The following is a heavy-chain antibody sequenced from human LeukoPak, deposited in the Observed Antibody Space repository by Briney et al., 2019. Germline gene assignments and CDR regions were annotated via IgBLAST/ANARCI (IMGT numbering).Heavy chain of an antibody. V-gene: IGHV3-48*04. Sequence: GGSLRLSCAASGFTFSSYSMNWVRQAPGKGLEWVSYISSSSSTIYYADSVKGRFTISRDNAKNSLYLQMNSLRAEDTAVYYCASGIVGAFDYWGQGTLVTVSS. CDR1: GFTFSSYS. CDR3: ASGIVGAFDY. CDR2: ISSSSSTI. D-gene: IGHD1-26*01. J-gene: IGHJ4*02.